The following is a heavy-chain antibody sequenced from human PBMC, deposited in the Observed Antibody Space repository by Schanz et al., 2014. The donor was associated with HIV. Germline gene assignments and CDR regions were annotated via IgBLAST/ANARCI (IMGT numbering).Heavy chain of an antibody. CDR3: ARVPKHNFGSGSYYPFDY. Sequence: QVQLVQSGAEVKKPGASVKVSCKASGYTFTTNDINWVRQATGQGLEWMGWMNPNSGNTGYAQKFRGRVTMTRNTSISTASMELSSLRSEDTAVYYCARVPKHNFGSGSYYPFDYWGQGTLVTVSS. CDR2: MNPNSGNT. D-gene: IGHD3-10*01. CDR1: GYTFTTND. V-gene: IGHV1-8*01. J-gene: IGHJ4*02.